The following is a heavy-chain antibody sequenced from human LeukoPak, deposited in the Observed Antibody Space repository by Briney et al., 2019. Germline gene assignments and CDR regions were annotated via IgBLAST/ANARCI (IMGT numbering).Heavy chain of an antibody. CDR1: GYTFTCYY. Sequence: ASVKVSCKASGYTFTCYYMHWVRQAPGQGIERMGWINPNSGGTNYAQKFQGRVTMTRDTSISTAYMELSRLRSDDTAVYYCARGRIAVAGTGDDYWGQGTLVTVSS. D-gene: IGHD6-19*01. J-gene: IGHJ4*02. CDR2: INPNSGGT. V-gene: IGHV1-2*02. CDR3: ARGRIAVAGTGDDY.